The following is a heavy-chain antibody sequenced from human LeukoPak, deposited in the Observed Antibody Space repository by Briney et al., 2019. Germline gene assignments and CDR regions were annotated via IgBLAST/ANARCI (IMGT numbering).Heavy chain of an antibody. D-gene: IGHD3-9*01. J-gene: IGHJ4*02. CDR3: AKDDYDILTGSGGFDY. V-gene: IGHV3-9*01. Sequence: GGSLRLSCAASGYTFDVYAMHWVRQAPGKGLEGVSGISWKSGSIGYADSVKGRFTIYRDNAKNSLYLQMNSLRAEDTALYYCAKDDYDILTGSGGFDYWVQGTLVTVSS. CDR1: GYTFDVYA. CDR2: ISWKSGSI.